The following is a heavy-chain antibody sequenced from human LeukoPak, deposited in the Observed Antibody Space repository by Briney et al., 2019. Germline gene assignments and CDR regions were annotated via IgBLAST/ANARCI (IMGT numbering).Heavy chain of an antibody. D-gene: IGHD1-7*01. J-gene: IGHJ6*03. V-gene: IGHV1-2*02. CDR1: GYTFTGYY. CDR3: ARVSSITGTTGYYYHMDV. CDR2: INPNSGGT. Sequence: ASVKVSCKASGYTFTGYYMHWVRQAPGQGLEWMGWINPNSGGTNYAQKFQGRVTMTRDTSISTAYMELSRLRSDDTAVYYCARVSSITGTTGYYYHMDVWSKGTTVTVSS.